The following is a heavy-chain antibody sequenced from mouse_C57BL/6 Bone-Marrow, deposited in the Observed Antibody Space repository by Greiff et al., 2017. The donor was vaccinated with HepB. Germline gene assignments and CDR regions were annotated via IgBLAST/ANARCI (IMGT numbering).Heavy chain of an antibody. CDR3: ARSGMSATRYYFDY. J-gene: IGHJ2*01. CDR1: GYTFTSYG. V-gene: IGHV1-81*01. Sequence: QVQLKESGAELARPGASVKLSCKASGYTFTSYGISWVKQRTGQGLEWIGEIYPRSGNTYYNEKFKGQATLTADKSSSTAYMELRSLTSEDSAVYFCARSGMSATRYYFDYWGQGTTLTVSS. D-gene: IGHD3-1*01. CDR2: IYPRSGNT.